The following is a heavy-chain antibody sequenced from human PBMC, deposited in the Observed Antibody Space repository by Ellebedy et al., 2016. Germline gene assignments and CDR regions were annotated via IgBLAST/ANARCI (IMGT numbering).Heavy chain of an antibody. CDR3: ARDGYNHWDY. D-gene: IGHD5-24*01. CDR2: ITYDGNIK. CDR1: GFTFNNYA. J-gene: IGHJ4*02. V-gene: IGHV3-30-3*01. Sequence: GESLKISCEASGFTFNNYALHWVRQAPGKGLGWVAVITYDGNIKYYAESVKGRFTISRDNSKNTLYLQMNSLRAEDTAVYYCARDGYNHWDYWGQGTLVTVSS.